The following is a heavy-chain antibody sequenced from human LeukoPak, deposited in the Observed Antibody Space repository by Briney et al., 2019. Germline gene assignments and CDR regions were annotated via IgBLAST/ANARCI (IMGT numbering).Heavy chain of an antibody. D-gene: IGHD3-10*01. CDR3: ARTPRYYGSGSYYRFEYYFDY. CDR2: IIPIFGTA. J-gene: IGHJ4*02. CDR1: GGTFSSYA. V-gene: IGHV1-69*13. Sequence: SVKVSCKASGGTFSSYAISWVRQAPGQGLEWMGGIIPIFGTANYAQKFQGRVTITADESTSTAYMELSSLRSEDTAVYYCARTPRYYGSGSYYRFEYYFDYWGQGTLVTVSS.